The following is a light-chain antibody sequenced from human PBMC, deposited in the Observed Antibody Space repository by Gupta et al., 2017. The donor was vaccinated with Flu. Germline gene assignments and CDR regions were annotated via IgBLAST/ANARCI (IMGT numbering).Light chain of an antibody. CDR3: QQYNSYSRT. CDR1: QSISSW. V-gene: IGKV1-5*03. CDR2: KAS. J-gene: IGKJ1*01. Sequence: DIQMTQSPSTLSASVGDRVTITCRASQSISSWLSWYQQKPGKAPKLLIYKASSLESGVPSRFSGSGSGTEFTITISSLQPDYFATYYCQQYNSYSRTFGQGTKVEIK.